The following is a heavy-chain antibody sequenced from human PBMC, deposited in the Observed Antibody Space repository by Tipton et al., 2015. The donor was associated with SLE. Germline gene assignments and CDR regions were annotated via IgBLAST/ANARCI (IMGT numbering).Heavy chain of an antibody. Sequence: TLSLTCTVSGGSIRSSSYSWGWIRLPPGKGLECIGYIYYSGSGNYNPSLKSRVTMSIDTSKNQFSMKLSSVTAADTAVYYCARTVGSHRNYYFDYWGQGTLVTVSP. D-gene: IGHD1-26*01. J-gene: IGHJ4*02. CDR1: GGSIRSSSYS. CDR2: IYYSGSG. CDR3: ARTVGSHRNYYFDY. V-gene: IGHV4-61*05.